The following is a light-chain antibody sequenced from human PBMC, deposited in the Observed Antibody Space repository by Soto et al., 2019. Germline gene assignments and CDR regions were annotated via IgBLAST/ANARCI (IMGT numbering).Light chain of an antibody. CDR1: SSNIGSNT. Sequence: QSVLTHPPSASGTPGQRVTISCSGSSSNIGSNTVNWYQQLPGTAPKLLIYSNNQRPSGVPARFSGSESGTSASLAISGLQSEDESDYYCAAWDDSLNGDVFGTGTKLTV. J-gene: IGLJ1*01. CDR2: SNN. CDR3: AAWDDSLNGDV. V-gene: IGLV1-44*01.